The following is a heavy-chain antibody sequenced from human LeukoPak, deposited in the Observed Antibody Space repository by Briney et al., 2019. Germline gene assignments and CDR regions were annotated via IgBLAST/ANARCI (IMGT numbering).Heavy chain of an antibody. J-gene: IGHJ4*02. Sequence: GGSLRLSCAASGFPFSRYWMTWVRQAPGKGLEWVAYIKQEGSEKYYVDSVEGRFTISRDNAKNSLYLQMNSLRAEGTAIYYCARSESTMTTWSMDYWGQGILVTVSS. CDR2: IKQEGSEK. D-gene: IGHD4-17*01. CDR3: ARSESTMTTWSMDY. CDR1: GFPFSRYW. V-gene: IGHV3-7*01.